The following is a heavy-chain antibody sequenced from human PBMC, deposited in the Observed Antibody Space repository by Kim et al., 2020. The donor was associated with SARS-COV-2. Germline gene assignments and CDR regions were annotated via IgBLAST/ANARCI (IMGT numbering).Heavy chain of an antibody. V-gene: IGHV1-3*01. D-gene: IGHD6-19*01. Sequence: KFQGRVTITRDTSASTAYMELSSLRSEDTAVYYCATSSGWYSRGENWFDPWGQGTLVTVSS. CDR3: ATSSGWYSRGENWFDP. J-gene: IGHJ5*02.